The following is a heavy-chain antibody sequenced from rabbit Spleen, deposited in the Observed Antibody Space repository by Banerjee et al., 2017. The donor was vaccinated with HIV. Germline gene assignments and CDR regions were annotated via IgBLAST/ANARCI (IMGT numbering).Heavy chain of an antibody. D-gene: IGHD8-1*01. Sequence: QQLVESGGDLVKPGASLTLTCTASGFSFTYIDYLCWVRQPPGKGPEWIACVAAGVSFTTYYATWAKGRFTISKTSSTTVTLQMTSLTAADTATYFCARDSGTSFSSYGMDLWGQGTLVTVS. J-gene: IGHJ6*01. CDR3: ARDSGTSFSSYGMDL. CDR1: GFSFTYIDY. V-gene: IGHV1S40*01. CDR2: VAAGVSFTT.